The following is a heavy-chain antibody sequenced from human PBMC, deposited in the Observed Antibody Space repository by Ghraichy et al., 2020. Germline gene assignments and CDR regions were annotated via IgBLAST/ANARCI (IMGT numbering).Heavy chain of an antibody. D-gene: IGHD5-18*01. CDR1: GFTFGTYG. J-gene: IGHJ6*02. CDR3: ARYREYTYGLNPRYYFGMYG. V-gene: IGHV3-33*01. Sequence: LSLTCAVSGFTFGTYGMHWVRQAPGKGLEWVSLIWYDGSNQYYADSVKGRFTISRDTSNNTLYLEMNSLRVEDTAVYYCARYREYTYGLNPRYYFGMYGWGPGTTVTFAS. CDR2: IWYDGSNQ.